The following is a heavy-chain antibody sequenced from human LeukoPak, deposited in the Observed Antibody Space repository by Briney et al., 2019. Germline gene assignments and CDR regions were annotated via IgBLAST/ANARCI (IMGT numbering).Heavy chain of an antibody. CDR3: ARDLSSIAAHEGMGFDY. CDR1: GFTFSSYW. V-gene: IGHV3-7*01. Sequence: GGSLRLSCAASGFTFSSYWMSWVRQAPGKGLEWVANIKQDGSEKYYVDSVKGRFTISRDNAKNSLYLQMNSLRAEDTAVYYCARDLSSIAAHEGMGFDYWGQGTLVTVSS. J-gene: IGHJ4*02. D-gene: IGHD6-6*01. CDR2: IKQDGSEK.